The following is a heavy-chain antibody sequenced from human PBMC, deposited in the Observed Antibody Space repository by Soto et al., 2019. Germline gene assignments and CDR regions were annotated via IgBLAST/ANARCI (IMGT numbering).Heavy chain of an antibody. CDR1: GGSFSGYY. V-gene: IGHV4-34*01. CDR3: ARLLTELPKVATITEFDY. D-gene: IGHD5-12*01. CDR2: INHSGST. J-gene: IGHJ4*01. Sequence: TSETLSLTCAVYGGSFSGYYWSWIRQPPGKGLEWIGEINHSGSTNYNPSLESRVTISVDTSKNQFCLKLSSVTAADTAVYYWARLLTELPKVATITEFDYWGHGTLVTFSS.